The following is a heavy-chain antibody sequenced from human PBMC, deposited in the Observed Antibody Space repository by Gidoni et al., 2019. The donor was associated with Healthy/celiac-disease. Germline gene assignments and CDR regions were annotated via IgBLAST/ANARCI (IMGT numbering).Heavy chain of an antibody. Sequence: QVQLVQSGAEVQKPGSSVKGSCKASGGTFSSYAISWVRQAPGQGLEWMGGINPIFGTANYAQKFQGRVTITADESTSTAYMELSSLRSEDTAVYYCASRILEITSVDYWGQGTLVTVSS. CDR1: GGTFSSYA. CDR3: ASRILEITSVDY. V-gene: IGHV1-69*01. D-gene: IGHD3-16*01. CDR2: INPIFGTA. J-gene: IGHJ4*02.